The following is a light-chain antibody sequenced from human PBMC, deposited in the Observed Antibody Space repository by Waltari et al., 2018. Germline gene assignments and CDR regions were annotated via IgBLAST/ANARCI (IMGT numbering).Light chain of an antibody. V-gene: IGLV2-14*01. CDR3: SSYTSSSTPVV. CDR2: EVS. J-gene: IGLJ2*01. CDR1: SSDVGGYNY. Sequence: QSALTQPASVSGSPGQSITIPCTGTSSDVGGYNYPSWYHQHPGKAPKLMIYEVSNRPSGVSNRFSGSKSGNTASLTISGLQAEDEADYYCSSYTSSSTPVVFGGGTKLTVL.